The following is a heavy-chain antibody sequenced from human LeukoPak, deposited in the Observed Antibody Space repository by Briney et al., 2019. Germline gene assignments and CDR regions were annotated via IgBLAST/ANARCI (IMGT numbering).Heavy chain of an antibody. V-gene: IGHV3-23*01. D-gene: IGHD3-22*01. CDR1: GFTFSSYA. J-gene: IGHJ4*02. CDR3: AKTPKWSMIVVVYVDY. CDR2: ISGSGGST. Sequence: PGGSLRLSCAASGFTFSSYAMSWVRQAPGKGLEWVSAISGSGGSTYYADSVKGRFTISRDNSKNTLYLQMNSLRAEDTAVYYCAKTPKWSMIVVVYVDYWGQGTLVTVSS.